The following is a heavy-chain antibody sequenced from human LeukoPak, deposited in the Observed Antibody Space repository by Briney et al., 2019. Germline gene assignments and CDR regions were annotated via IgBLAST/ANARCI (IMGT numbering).Heavy chain of an antibody. J-gene: IGHJ6*02. CDR1: GGTFSSYA. D-gene: IGHD2-2*01. CDR3: ARGMSCSSTRCYYYGMDV. CDR2: ISAYNGNT. Sequence: ASVKVSCKASGGTFSSYAISWVRQAPGQGLEWMGWISAYNGNTNYAQKLQGRVTMTTDTSTSTAYMELRSLRSDDTAVYYCARGMSCSSTRCYYYGMDVWGQGTTVTVSS. V-gene: IGHV1-18*01.